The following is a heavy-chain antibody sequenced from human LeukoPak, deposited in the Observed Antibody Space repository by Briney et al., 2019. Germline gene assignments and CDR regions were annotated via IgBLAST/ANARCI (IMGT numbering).Heavy chain of an antibody. CDR2: IKSKTDGGTT. V-gene: IGHV3-15*01. CDR1: GFTFSDAW. D-gene: IGHD2-2*01. J-gene: IGHJ6*03. Sequence: GGSLRLSCAASGFTFSDAWMSWVRQAPGKGLEWVGRIKSKTDGGTTDYAAPVKGRFTISRDDSKNTLYLQMNSLKTEDTAVYYCTTAPVVVPAADRYYYYYMDVWGKGTTVTVSS. CDR3: TTAPVVVPAADRYYYYYMDV.